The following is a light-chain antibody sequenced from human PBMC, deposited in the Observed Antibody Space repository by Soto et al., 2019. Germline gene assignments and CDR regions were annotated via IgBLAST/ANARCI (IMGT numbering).Light chain of an antibody. CDR1: NIGSKS. CDR2: YDS. Sequence: SYELTQPPSVSVAPGKTARITCGGTNIGSKSVHWYQQKPGQAPVLVIYYDSDRPSGIPERFSGSNSGNTATLTISRVEAGDEADYYCQVWDRSSDPVVFGGGTKLTVL. CDR3: QVWDRSSDPVV. J-gene: IGLJ2*01. V-gene: IGLV3-21*04.